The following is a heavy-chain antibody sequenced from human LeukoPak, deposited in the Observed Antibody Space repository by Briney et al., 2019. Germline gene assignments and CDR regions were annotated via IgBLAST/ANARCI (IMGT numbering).Heavy chain of an antibody. CDR3: TRAYSSGWYFVGES. D-gene: IGHD6-19*01. V-gene: IGHV3-73*01. CDR2: IRSKANSYAT. CDR1: GFTFSGSA. Sequence: PGGSLRLSCAASGFTFSGSAMHWVRQASGKGLEWVGRIRSKANSYATAYAASVKGRFTISRDDSKNTAYLQMNSLKTEDTAVYYCTRAYSSGWYFVGESWGQGTLVTVSS. J-gene: IGHJ5*02.